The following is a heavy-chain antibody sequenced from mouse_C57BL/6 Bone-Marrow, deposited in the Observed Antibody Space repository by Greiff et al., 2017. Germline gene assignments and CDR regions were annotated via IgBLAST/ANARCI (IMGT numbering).Heavy chain of an antibody. V-gene: IGHV10-1*01. J-gene: IGHJ4*01. CDR1: GFSFNTYA. D-gene: IGHD2-14*01. CDR2: IRSKSNNYAT. Sequence: EVNLVESGGGLVQPKGSLKLSCAASGFSFNTYAMNWVRQAPGKGLEWVARIRSKSNNYATYYADSVKDRFTISRDDSESMLYLQMNNLKTEDTAMYYCVRRGYAYAMDYWGQGTSVTVSS. CDR3: VRRGYAYAMDY.